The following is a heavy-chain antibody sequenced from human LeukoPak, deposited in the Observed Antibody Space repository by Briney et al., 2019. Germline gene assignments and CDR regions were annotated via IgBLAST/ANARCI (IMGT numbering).Heavy chain of an antibody. CDR2: ISSSRTTI. CDR3: ARGFSSSWGVFDY. D-gene: IGHD6-13*01. Sequence: PGGSLRLSCAASGFTFSIYSMNWVRQAPGKGLEWVSYISSSRTTIYYADSVKGRFTISRDNAKNSLYLQMNSLRAEDTAVYYCARGFSSSWGVFDYWGQGTLVTVSS. CDR1: GFTFSIYS. J-gene: IGHJ4*02. V-gene: IGHV3-48*01.